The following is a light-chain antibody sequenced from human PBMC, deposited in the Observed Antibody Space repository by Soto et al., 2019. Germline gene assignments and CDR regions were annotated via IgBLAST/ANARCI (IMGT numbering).Light chain of an antibody. Sequence: EIVLTQSPGTLSLSPGEGATLSCRASQSVTSSYLAWYQQKPGQAPRLLIYGASSRAIDIPHMFSGSGSGTYFTLTINRLEPEDFAVYYCQQYGSSPRTFGQGTKVEIK. J-gene: IGKJ1*01. V-gene: IGKV3-20*01. CDR2: GAS. CDR3: QQYGSSPRT. CDR1: QSVTSSY.